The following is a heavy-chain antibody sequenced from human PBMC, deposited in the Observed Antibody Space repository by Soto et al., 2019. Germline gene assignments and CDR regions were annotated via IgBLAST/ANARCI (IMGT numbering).Heavy chain of an antibody. D-gene: IGHD6-19*01. CDR1: GFTFSSYA. J-gene: IGHJ5*02. V-gene: IGHV3-23*01. CDR2: ISGSGGST. Sequence: GGSLRLSCAASGFTFSSYAMSWVRQAPGKGLEWVSAISGSGGSTYYADSVKGRFTISRDNSKNTLYLQMNSLRAEDTAVYYCAKVPGQQWLYRLSFDPWGQGTLVTVSS. CDR3: AKVPGQQWLYRLSFDP.